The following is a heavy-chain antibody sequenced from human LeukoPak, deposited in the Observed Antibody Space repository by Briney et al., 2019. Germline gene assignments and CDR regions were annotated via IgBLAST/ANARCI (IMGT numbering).Heavy chain of an antibody. CDR1: GYMFNIYG. J-gene: IGHJ4*02. Sequence: ASVKVSCKASGYMFNIYGISWVRQAPGQGLEWMGWISAFNGNTYYARNFQDRVTMTTDTSTSTAYMELTSLSSDDTAVYYCARSPPSTGYDRFDTWGQGTLVTVSS. D-gene: IGHD5-12*01. V-gene: IGHV1-18*01. CDR3: ARSPPSTGYDRFDT. CDR2: ISAFNGNT.